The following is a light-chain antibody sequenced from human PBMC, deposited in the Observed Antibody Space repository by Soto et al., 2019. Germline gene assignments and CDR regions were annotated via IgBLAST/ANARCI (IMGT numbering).Light chain of an antibody. CDR3: QQANSFPRT. V-gene: IGKV1D-12*01. CDR2: SAS. J-gene: IGKJ1*01. Sequence: DIQMTQSPSSVSASVGDRVTITCRASQAISTRLAWYQQNPGKAPKLLIYSASNLQSGVPSRFSGSGSGTDFTLTISSLQPEDFATYYCQQANSFPRTFGQGTKVEIK. CDR1: QAISTR.